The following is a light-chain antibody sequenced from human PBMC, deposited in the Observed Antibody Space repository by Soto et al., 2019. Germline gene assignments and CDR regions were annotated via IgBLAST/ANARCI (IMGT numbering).Light chain of an antibody. J-gene: IGLJ3*02. Sequence: QSVLTQPRSVSGSPGQSVTISCTGTSGDVGGYNYVSWYQEYPGKAPKLMIYDVNKRPSGVPDRFSGSKSGDTASLTITGLQAEDEADYYCCSYAGSYTLVFGGGTKVTVL. CDR1: SGDVGGYNY. CDR3: CSYAGSYTLV. V-gene: IGLV2-11*01. CDR2: DVN.